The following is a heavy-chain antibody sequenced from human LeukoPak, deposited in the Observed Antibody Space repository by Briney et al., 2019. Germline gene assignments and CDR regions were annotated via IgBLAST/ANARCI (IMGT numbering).Heavy chain of an antibody. D-gene: IGHD3-22*01. V-gene: IGHV1-18*01. J-gene: IGHJ4*02. CDR3: AREYYYDSSGYYIPDY. Sequence: EASVKVSCKASGYTFTSYGISWVRQAPGQGLEWMGWISAYNGNTNYAQKLQGRVTMTTDTSTSTACMELRSLRSDDTAVYYCAREYYYDSSGYYIPDYWGQGTLVTVSS. CDR2: ISAYNGNT. CDR1: GYTFTSYG.